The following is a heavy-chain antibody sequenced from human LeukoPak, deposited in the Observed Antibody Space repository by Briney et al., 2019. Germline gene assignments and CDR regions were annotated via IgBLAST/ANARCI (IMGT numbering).Heavy chain of an antibody. D-gene: IGHD2-21*01. CDR2: IKQDGSEK. CDR1: GFTFSNYW. V-gene: IGHV3-7*01. CDR3: AGWPIYSDAFHI. Sequence: GGSLRLSCAASGFTFSNYWMSWVRQAPGKGLEWVANIKQDGSEKYYVDSVKGRFTISRGNAKNSLYLQMISLRAGDTAVYYCAGWPIYSDAFHIWGQGTMVTVSS. J-gene: IGHJ3*02.